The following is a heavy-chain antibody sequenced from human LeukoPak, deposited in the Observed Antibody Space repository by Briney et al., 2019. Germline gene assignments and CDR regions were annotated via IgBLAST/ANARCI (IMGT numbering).Heavy chain of an antibody. CDR3: ARVESMYYESRGWTNDY. CDR1: GYSFTTYA. V-gene: IGHV7-4-1*02. D-gene: IGHD3-22*01. J-gene: IGHJ4*02. CDR2: INPNTGNP. Sequence: GASVKVSCKASGYSFTTYAMNWLRQAPGQGLEWMGWINPNTGNPTYAPGFTGRFVFSLDTSVNTAYLQISSLKAEDTAVYYCARVESMYYESRGWTNDYWGQGTLVTVSS.